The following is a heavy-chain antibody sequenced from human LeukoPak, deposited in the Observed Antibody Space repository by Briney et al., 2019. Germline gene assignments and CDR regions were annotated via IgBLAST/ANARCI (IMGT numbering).Heavy chain of an antibody. J-gene: IGHJ3*02. CDR2: MYSGGTT. Sequence: PGGPLRLSCAASGFTVSNNYMNWVRQARGKGLEWVSVMYSGGTTYYADSVKGRFSISRDKSKNTVFLQMSSLKAEDTAVYYCASPSSGQSFDIWGQGTTVTVSS. V-gene: IGHV3-53*01. D-gene: IGHD3-22*01. CDR3: ASPSSGQSFDI. CDR1: GFTVSNNY.